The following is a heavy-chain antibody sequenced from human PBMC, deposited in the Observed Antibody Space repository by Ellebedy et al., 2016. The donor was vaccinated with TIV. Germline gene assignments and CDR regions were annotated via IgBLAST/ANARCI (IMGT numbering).Heavy chain of an antibody. CDR1: GGSISSYY. Sequence: MPSETLSLTCTVSGGSISSYYWSWIRQPPGKGLEWIGYIYYSGSTNYNPSLKSRVTISVDTSKNQFSLKLTSVTAADTAVYYCARGDSSSSRVYYWGQGTLVSVSS. CDR2: IYYSGST. V-gene: IGHV4-59*08. D-gene: IGHD6-6*01. J-gene: IGHJ4*02. CDR3: ARGDSSSSRVYY.